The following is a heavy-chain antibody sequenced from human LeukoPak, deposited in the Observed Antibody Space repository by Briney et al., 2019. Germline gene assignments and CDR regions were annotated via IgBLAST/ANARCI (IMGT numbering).Heavy chain of an antibody. V-gene: IGHV3-30-3*01. D-gene: IGHD5-18*01. Sequence: PGGSLRLSCEASGFTFSNYTMHWVRQAPGKGLEGMALISYDGSNKYYADSVKGRFTISRDNSKNTLYLQVNSLRAEDTAVYYCARKRIMDTTMVPLEDEYFQHWGQGTLVTVSS. CDR3: ARKRIMDTTMVPLEDEYFQH. CDR2: ISYDGSNK. J-gene: IGHJ1*01. CDR1: GFTFSNYT.